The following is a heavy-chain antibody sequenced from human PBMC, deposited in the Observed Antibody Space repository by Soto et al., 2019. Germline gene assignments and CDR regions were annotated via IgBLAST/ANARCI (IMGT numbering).Heavy chain of an antibody. J-gene: IGHJ5*02. Sequence: PGGSLRLSCAASGFTFSSYWMSWVRQAPGKGLEWVANIKQDGSEKYYVDSVKGRFTISRDNAKNSLYLQMNSLRAEDTAVYYCARLRAYSNYVGWFNPWGQGTLVTVSS. CDR2: IKQDGSEK. CDR1: GFTFSSYW. D-gene: IGHD4-4*01. CDR3: ARLRAYSNYVGWFNP. V-gene: IGHV3-7*01.